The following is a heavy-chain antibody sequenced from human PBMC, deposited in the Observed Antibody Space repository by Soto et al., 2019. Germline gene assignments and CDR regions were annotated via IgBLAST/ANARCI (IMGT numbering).Heavy chain of an antibody. CDR1: GFPFSSYS. J-gene: IGHJ3*02. CDR3: AKQYCSSTSCYVDDAFDI. CDR2: ISSSSSYI. V-gene: IGHV3-21*01. Sequence: PGGSLRLSCAASGFPFSSYSMNWVRQAPGKGLEWVSSISSSSSYIYYADSVKGRFTISRDNAKNSLYLQMNSLRAEDTAVYYCAKQYCSSTSCYVDDAFDIWGQGTMVTRLL. D-gene: IGHD2-2*01.